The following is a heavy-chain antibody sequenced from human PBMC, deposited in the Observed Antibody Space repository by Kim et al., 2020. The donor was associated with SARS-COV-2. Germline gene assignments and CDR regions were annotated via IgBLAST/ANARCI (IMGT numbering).Heavy chain of an antibody. CDR2: INHSGST. D-gene: IGHD3-16*02. CDR3: ARGRRLGELSLYPNGGLDFDY. V-gene: IGHV4-34*01. Sequence: SETLSLTCAVYGGSFSGYYWSWIRQPPGKGLEWIGEINHSGSTNYNPSLKSRVTISVDTSKNQFSLKLSSVTAADTAVYYCARGRRLGELSLYPNGGLDFDYWGQGTLVTVSS. CDR1: GGSFSGYY. J-gene: IGHJ4*02.